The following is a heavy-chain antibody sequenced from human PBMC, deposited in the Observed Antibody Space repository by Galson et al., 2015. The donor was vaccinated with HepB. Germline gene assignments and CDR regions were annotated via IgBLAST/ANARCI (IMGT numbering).Heavy chain of an antibody. CDR1: GYTFTSYH. D-gene: IGHD3-10*01. J-gene: IGHJ5*02. CDR2: INPSGGST. CDR3: ARGGTYGSGSFYPLGDWFDP. V-gene: IGHV1-46*01. Sequence: SVKVSCKASGYTFTSYHMHWVRQAPGQGLEWMGIINPSGGSTSYAQKFQGRVTMTRDTSTSTVYMELSSLRSEDTAVYYCARGGTYGSGSFYPLGDWFDPWGQGTLVTVSS.